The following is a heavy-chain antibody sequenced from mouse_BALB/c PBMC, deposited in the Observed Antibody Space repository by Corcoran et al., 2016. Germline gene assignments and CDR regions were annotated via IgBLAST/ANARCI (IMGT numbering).Heavy chain of an antibody. Sequence: QIQLVQSGPELKKPGETVRISCKASGYTFTTAGMQWVQKMPGKGLKWMGWINTHSGVPKYAEDFKGRFAFSLETSASTAYLQISNLKNEDTATYFCARTYGYDWYFDVWGAGTPVTVSS. CDR1: GYTFTTAG. CDR2: INTHSGVP. J-gene: IGHJ1*01. CDR3: ARTYGYDWYFDV. V-gene: IGHV9-4*02. D-gene: IGHD2-2*01.